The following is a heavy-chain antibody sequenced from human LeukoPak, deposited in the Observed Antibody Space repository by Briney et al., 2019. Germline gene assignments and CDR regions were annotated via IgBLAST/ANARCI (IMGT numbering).Heavy chain of an antibody. Sequence: PGGSLRPSCAASGFTFTSYGMHWVRQAHGDGLEWVAFIRYDGSNKYYADSVKGRFTISRDQSKYTLYLQINSLRAEDTSVYYCVRHRTASDYWGLGALVTVSS. J-gene: IGHJ4*02. D-gene: IGHD3-16*02. CDR1: GFTFTSYG. CDR3: VRHRTASDY. CDR2: IRYDGSNK. V-gene: IGHV3-30*02.